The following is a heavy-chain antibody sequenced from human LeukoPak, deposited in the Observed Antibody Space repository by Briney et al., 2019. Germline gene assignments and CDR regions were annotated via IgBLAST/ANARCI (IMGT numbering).Heavy chain of an antibody. J-gene: IGHJ4*02. CDR1: GFTFSRYG. D-gene: IGHD2-2*01. V-gene: IGHV3-30*02. CDR3: ARVGYCSTTSCYWRAFDY. CDR2: IRYDGSNK. Sequence: GGSLRLSCAASGFTFSRYGMHWDRQAPGKGLEWVAFIRYDGSNKYYADSVKGRFTISRDNSKNTLYLEMNSLRAEDTAVYYCARVGYCSTTSCYWRAFDYWGQGTLVTVSS.